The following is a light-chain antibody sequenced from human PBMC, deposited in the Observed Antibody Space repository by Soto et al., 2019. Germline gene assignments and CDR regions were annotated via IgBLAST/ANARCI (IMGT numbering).Light chain of an antibody. CDR3: QQYGSSPWT. CDR2: GAS. J-gene: IGKJ1*01. V-gene: IGKV3-20*01. CDR1: QSVSSSY. Sequence: EIELTQSPGTLSLSPGERATLSCRASQSVSSSYLAWYQQKPGQAPRLLIYGASSRATGIPDRFSGSGSGTDFTLTISSLEPEDFAVYYCQQYGSSPWTFGPGTKVEIK.